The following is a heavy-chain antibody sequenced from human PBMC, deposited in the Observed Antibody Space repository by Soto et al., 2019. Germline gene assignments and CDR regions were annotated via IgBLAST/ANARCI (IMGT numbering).Heavy chain of an antibody. CDR2: IIPIFGTA. CDR1: GGTFXSXA. CDR3: ARDRRITIFGVVIEGRYYYGMDV. V-gene: IGHV1-69*06. Sequence: SVKVSCKASGGTFXSXAISWGRQAPGQGRAWMGVIIPIFGTANYAQKFQGRVTITADKSTSTAYMELSSLRSEDTAVYYCARDRRITIFGVVIEGRYYYGMDVWGQGTTVTVSS. D-gene: IGHD3-3*01. J-gene: IGHJ6*02.